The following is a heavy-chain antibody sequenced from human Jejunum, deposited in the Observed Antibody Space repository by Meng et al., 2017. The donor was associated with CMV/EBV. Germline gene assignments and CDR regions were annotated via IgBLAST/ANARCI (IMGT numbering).Heavy chain of an antibody. CDR3: ATQESTFVVIPFDD. D-gene: IGHD3-3*01. V-gene: IGHV3-73*01. J-gene: IGHJ4*02. CDR1: FSDSA. CDR2: ISSQANNFAT. Sequence: FSDSAIHWVRQASGKGLEWVGRISSQANNFATAYAASLEGRFIISRNDSENTAYLQMNSLKTEDTAVYYCATQESTFVVIPFDDWGQGTRVTVSS.